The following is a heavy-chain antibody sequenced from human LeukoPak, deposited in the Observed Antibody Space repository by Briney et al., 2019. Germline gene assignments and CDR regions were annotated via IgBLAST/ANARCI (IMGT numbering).Heavy chain of an antibody. Sequence: SETLSLTCTVSGGSISSSSYYWGWIRQPPGKGLEGIGSIYYSGSTYYNPSLKSRVTISVDTSKNQFSLKLSSVTAADTAVYYCARHYAVPVGAGFGYWGQGTLVTVSS. D-gene: IGHD1-26*01. CDR1: GGSISSSSYY. J-gene: IGHJ4*02. CDR3: ARHYAVPVGAGFGY. CDR2: IYYSGST. V-gene: IGHV4-39*01.